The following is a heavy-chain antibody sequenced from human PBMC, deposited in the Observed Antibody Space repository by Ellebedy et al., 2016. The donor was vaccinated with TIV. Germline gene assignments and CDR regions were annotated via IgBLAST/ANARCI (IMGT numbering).Heavy chain of an antibody. CDR3: TTFYFSNWQYYQTYYGMDV. D-gene: IGHD6-13*01. J-gene: IGHJ6*02. V-gene: IGHV3-15*01. CDR1: GFTFSNAW. CDR2: IKANTDGGTA. Sequence: GESLKISCAASGFTFSNAWMNWVRQAPGKGLEWVGRIKANTDGGTADYAAPVKGRCTISRDDSENKLYLQMNSLKTEDTSVYYCTTFYFSNWQYYQTYYGMDVWGQGTTVTVSS.